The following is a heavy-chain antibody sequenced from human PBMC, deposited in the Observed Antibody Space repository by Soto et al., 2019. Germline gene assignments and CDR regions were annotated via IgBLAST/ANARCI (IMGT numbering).Heavy chain of an antibody. CDR3: ARENYFDY. Sequence: EVQLVESGGGLVQPGGSLRLSCAASGFTFNTYWMGWVRQFPGKGLEWVANIKQDGSEKNYVDSVKGRFTISRDNAKKSLYLQMNSLRAEDTAVYNCARENYFDYWGQGTLVTVSS. J-gene: IGHJ4*02. CDR2: IKQDGSEK. CDR1: GFTFNTYW. V-gene: IGHV3-7*04.